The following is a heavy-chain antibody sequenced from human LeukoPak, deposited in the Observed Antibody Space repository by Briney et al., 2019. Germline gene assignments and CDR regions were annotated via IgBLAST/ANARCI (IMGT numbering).Heavy chain of an antibody. Sequence: GGSLRLSCAASGFTLSSYSTNWVRQAPGKGLEWVSSISSSSSYIYYADSVKGRFTISRDNAKNSLYLQMNSLRAEDTAVYYCARDAPNPYSDPYYFDYWGQGTLVTVSS. CDR3: ARDAPNPYSDPYYFDY. J-gene: IGHJ4*02. CDR1: GFTLSSYS. D-gene: IGHD6-13*01. V-gene: IGHV3-21*01. CDR2: ISSSSSYI.